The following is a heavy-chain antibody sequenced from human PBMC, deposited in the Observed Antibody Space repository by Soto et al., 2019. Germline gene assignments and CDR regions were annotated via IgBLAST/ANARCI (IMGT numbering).Heavy chain of an antibody. CDR2: IYYSGST. J-gene: IGHJ6*02. CDR3: AKSLGDYYDSSGLHYYYYGMDV. V-gene: IGHV4-31*03. D-gene: IGHD3-22*01. Sequence: PSETLSLTCTVSGGSISSGGYYWSWIRQHPGKGLEWIGYIYYSGSTYYNPSLKSRVTISVDTSKNQFSLKLSSVTAADTAVYYCAKSLGDYYDSSGLHYYYYGMDVWGQGTTVTVSS. CDR1: GGSISSGGYY.